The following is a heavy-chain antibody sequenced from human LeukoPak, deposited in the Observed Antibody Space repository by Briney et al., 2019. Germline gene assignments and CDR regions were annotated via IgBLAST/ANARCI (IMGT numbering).Heavy chain of an antibody. Sequence: SVKVSCKASGGTFSSYAISWVRQAPGQGLEWMGGIIPIFGTANYAQKFQGRVTITADESTSTAYMELSSLRSEDTAVYYCARLTDSEDAFDIWGQGTMVTVSS. J-gene: IGHJ3*02. V-gene: IGHV1-69*01. CDR3: ARLTDSEDAFDI. CDR2: IIPIFGTA. D-gene: IGHD3-22*01. CDR1: GGTFSSYA.